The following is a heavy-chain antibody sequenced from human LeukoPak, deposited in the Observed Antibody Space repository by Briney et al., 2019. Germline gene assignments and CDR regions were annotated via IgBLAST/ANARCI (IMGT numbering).Heavy chain of an antibody. D-gene: IGHD5-18*01. CDR3: ARDGGFSYGIDF. J-gene: IGHJ4*02. CDR2: IQQGGSEK. Sequence: PGGSLRLSCAASGFTFSDYCMSWVRQPPGKGLEWVANIQQGGSEKYYVDSVKGGFTITRDNAKKSLFLQVSSLRGEDRAVYYCARDGGFSYGIDFWGQGTLVTVSS. CDR1: GFTFSDYC. V-gene: IGHV3-7*04.